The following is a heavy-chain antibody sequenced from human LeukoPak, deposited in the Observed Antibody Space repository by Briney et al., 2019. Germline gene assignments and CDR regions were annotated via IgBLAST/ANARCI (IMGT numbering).Heavy chain of an antibody. CDR3: ARVTGYMTEDYFDY. D-gene: IGHD6-13*01. J-gene: IGHJ4*02. CDR2: IYYSGST. CDR1: GGPINSYY. Sequence: SETLSLTCTVSGGPINSYYWSWIRQPPGKGLEWIGYIYYSGSTNYNPSLKSRVTISVDTSKNQFSLRLSSVTAADTAVYYCARVTGYMTEDYFDYWGQGTLVTVSS. V-gene: IGHV4-59*01.